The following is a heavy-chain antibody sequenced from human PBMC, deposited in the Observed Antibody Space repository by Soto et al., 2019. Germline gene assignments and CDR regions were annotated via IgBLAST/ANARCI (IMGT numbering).Heavy chain of an antibody. Sequence: QVHLVQSGAEVKKPGASVKVSCKASGYAFTSYGISWVRQAPGQGLEWMGWISTYKSDPNSAPKFQDRITMATDTSTSTAYTELMSLTSDETDEYYCARDERNACRGGNCFDFDYWGQGTLVTVSS. CDR1: GYAFTSYG. D-gene: IGHD2-15*01. CDR2: ISTYKSDP. J-gene: IGHJ4*02. V-gene: IGHV1-18*04. CDR3: ARDERNACRGGNCFDFDY.